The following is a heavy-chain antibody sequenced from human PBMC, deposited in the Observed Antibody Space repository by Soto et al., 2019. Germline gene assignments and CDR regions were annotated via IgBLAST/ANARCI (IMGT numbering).Heavy chain of an antibody. CDR2: TRNKANSYTT. J-gene: IGHJ4*02. V-gene: IGHV3-72*01. CDR3: ASHPSTVTTLWAEITDY. CDR1: GCTFGDYY. D-gene: IGHD4-17*01. Sequence: GGSLRHSCASSGCTFGDYYMGWVRQAPGKGLEWVGRTRNKANSYTTEYAASVKGRFTISRDDSKNSLYLQMNSLRAEDTAVYYCASHPSTVTTLWAEITDYWGQGTLVTVSS.